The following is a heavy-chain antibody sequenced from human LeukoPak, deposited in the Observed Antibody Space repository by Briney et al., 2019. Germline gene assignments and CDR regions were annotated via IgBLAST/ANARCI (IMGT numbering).Heavy chain of an antibody. Sequence: IPSETLSLTCTVSGGSISSDYWSWIRQPPGEGRVLIGYIYYSGSTNYTPSLKSRVTISVDTSKNHFSLKLSSVTAADTAVYYCARDRGRYYDFWSGPRGVNWFDPWGQGTLVTVSS. CDR3: ARDRGRYYDFWSGPRGVNWFDP. D-gene: IGHD3-3*01. CDR1: GGSISSDY. CDR2: IYYSGST. J-gene: IGHJ5*02. V-gene: IGHV4-59*13.